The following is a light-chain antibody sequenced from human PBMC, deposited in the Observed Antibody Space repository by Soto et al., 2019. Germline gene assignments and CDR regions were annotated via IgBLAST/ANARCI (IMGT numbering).Light chain of an antibody. CDR2: DVY. J-gene: IGKJ5*01. Sequence: EIVLTQSPATLSLSPGERATLSRRASQSVTSYLAWYQQKPGQAPRLLIYDVYNRASGITARFSGSGSETDFTLTISSLEPEDFAVYYCQQRSDWPLTFGQGTRLEIK. CDR1: QSVTSY. CDR3: QQRSDWPLT. V-gene: IGKV3-11*01.